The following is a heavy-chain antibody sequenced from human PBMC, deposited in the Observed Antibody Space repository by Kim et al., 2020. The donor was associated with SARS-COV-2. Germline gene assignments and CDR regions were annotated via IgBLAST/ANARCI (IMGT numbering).Heavy chain of an antibody. V-gene: IGHV4-31*03. CDR2: IFNDGTT. CDR1: DDSISSGGYF. Sequence: SETLSLTCTVSDDSISSGGYFWNWIRLHPGKGLEWIGYIFNDGTTYYNPSLKSRVTMSIDRSKSQFSLSLNSVTAADTAVYYCARVGSSWAPLDIWGQGTLVTVSS. J-gene: IGHJ3*02. D-gene: IGHD6-13*01. CDR3: ARVGSSWAPLDI.